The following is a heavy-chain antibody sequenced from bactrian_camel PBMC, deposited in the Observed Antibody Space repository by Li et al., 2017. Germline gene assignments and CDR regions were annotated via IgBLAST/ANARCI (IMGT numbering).Heavy chain of an antibody. CDR1: GYTYSSGC. D-gene: IGHD3*01. CDR2: IDSDGTT. Sequence: VQLVESGGGLVQPGESLRLSCVTSGYTYSSGCMGWFRGKEREGVATIDSDGTTVYADSVKGRFTISKDNAKNTLYLQMNRLKPEDTAMYSCAACSVGTRRYTYWGQGTQVTVS. V-gene: IGHV3S57*01. CDR3: AACSVGTRRYTY. J-gene: IGHJ4*01.